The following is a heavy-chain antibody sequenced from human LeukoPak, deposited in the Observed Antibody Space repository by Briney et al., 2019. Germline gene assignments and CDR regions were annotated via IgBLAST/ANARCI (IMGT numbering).Heavy chain of an antibody. V-gene: IGHV1-18*01. CDR3: ARGLSLPYYYDSSGTKGYAFDI. Sequence: GASVKVSCKASGYTFTSYGISWVRQAPGQGLEWMGWISANNDNTDYAQKVQGRVTMTTDTSNSTAYMELRSLRSEDTAVYYCARGLSLPYYYDSSGTKGYAFDIWGQGTMVTVSS. J-gene: IGHJ3*02. CDR2: ISANNDNT. CDR1: GYTFTSYG. D-gene: IGHD3-22*01.